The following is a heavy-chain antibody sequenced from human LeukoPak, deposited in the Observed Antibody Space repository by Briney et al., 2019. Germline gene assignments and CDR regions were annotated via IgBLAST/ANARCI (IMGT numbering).Heavy chain of an antibody. CDR2: ISSSGSTI. CDR3: AKVYGSGSYYGWYYYYGMDV. J-gene: IGHJ6*02. Sequence: GGSLRLSCAASGFTFSSYEMNWVRQAPGKGLEWVSYISSSGSTIYYADSVKGRFTISRDNAKNSLYLQMNSLRAEDTAVYYCAKVYGSGSYYGWYYYYGMDVWGQGTTVTVSS. D-gene: IGHD3-10*01. V-gene: IGHV3-48*03. CDR1: GFTFSSYE.